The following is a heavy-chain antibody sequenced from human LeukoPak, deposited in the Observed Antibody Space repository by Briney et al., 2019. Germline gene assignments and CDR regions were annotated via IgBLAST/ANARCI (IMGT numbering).Heavy chain of an antibody. CDR3: ARDPAYSSGRTKNAFDI. Sequence: SQTLSLTCVISGDSVSSNSATWNWIRQSPSRGLEWLGRTYYRSKWYNDFVISMKSRISINPDTSKNQFSLQLNSVTPEDTAVYYCARDPAYSSGRTKNAFDIWGQGTMVTVSS. D-gene: IGHD6-19*01. J-gene: IGHJ3*02. CDR2: TYYRSKWYN. V-gene: IGHV6-1*01. CDR1: GDSVSSNSAT.